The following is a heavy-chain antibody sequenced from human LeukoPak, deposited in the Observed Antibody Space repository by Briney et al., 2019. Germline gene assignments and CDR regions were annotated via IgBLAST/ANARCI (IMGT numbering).Heavy chain of an antibody. Sequence: GGSLRLSCAASGFTFSSYGMHWVRQAPGKRLEWVAVIWYDGSNKYYADSVKGRFTISRDNSKNTLYLQMNSLRAEDTAVYYCARDIVVVPAAPQYYFDYWGQGTLVTVSS. D-gene: IGHD2-2*01. J-gene: IGHJ4*02. V-gene: IGHV3-33*01. CDR2: IWYDGSNK. CDR1: GFTFSSYG. CDR3: ARDIVVVPAAPQYYFDY.